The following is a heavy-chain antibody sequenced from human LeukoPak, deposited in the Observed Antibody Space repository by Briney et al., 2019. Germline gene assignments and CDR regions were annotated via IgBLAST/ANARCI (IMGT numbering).Heavy chain of an antibody. J-gene: IGHJ3*02. CDR1: GYTFTGYY. V-gene: IGHV1-18*04. D-gene: IGHD6-13*01. Sequence: HEASVKVSCKASGYTFTGYYMHWVRQAPGQGLEWMGWISAYNGNTNYAQKLQGRVTMTTDTSTSTAYMELRSLRSDDTAVYYCARDRSGSSWYSSLFAFDIWGQGTMVTVSS. CDR3: ARDRSGSSWYSSLFAFDI. CDR2: ISAYNGNT.